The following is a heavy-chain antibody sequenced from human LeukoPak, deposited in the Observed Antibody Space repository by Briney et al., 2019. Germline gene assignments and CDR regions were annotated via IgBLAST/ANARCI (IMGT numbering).Heavy chain of an antibody. J-gene: IGHJ5*02. CDR1: GGSVSSGSYY. CDR3: ARDGRLGYCSSTSCYEGFDP. CDR2: IYNSGST. D-gene: IGHD2-2*01. Sequence: SETLSLACTVSGGSVSSGSYYWSWIRQPPGKGLEWIGYIYNSGSTNYNPSPKSRVTISVDTSKNQFSLKLSSVTAADTAVYYCARDGRLGYCSSTSCYEGFDPWGQGTLVTVSS. V-gene: IGHV4-61*01.